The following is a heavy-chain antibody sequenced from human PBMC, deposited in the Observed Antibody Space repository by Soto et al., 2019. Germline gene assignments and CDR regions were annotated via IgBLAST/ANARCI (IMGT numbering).Heavy chain of an antibody. Sequence: SETLSLTCTVSGGSISSYYWSWIRQPPGKGLEWIGYIYYSGSTNYNPSLKSRVTISVDTSKNQFSLKLSSVTAADTAVYYCARVDGSYYYYGMDVWGQGTTVTVSS. J-gene: IGHJ6*02. V-gene: IGHV4-59*01. D-gene: IGHD1-26*01. CDR1: GGSISSYY. CDR3: ARVDGSYYYYGMDV. CDR2: IYYSGST.